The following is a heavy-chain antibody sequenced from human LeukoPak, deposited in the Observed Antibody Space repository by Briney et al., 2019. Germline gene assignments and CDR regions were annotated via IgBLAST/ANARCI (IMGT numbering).Heavy chain of an antibody. CDR1: GGSISGYW. Sequence: KPSDTLSLTCTVSGGSISGYWWSWIRQPAGKGLEWIGRIYTSGITNYNPSLKSRVTMSVDTSKNQFSLKLSSVTAADTAVYYCARVVIPDAFGAFNIWGQGTMVTVSS. D-gene: IGHD2-21*01. J-gene: IGHJ3*02. CDR3: ARVVIPDAFGAFNI. V-gene: IGHV4-4*07. CDR2: IYTSGIT.